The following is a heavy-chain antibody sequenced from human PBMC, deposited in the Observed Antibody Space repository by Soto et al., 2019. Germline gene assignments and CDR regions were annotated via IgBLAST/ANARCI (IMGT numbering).Heavy chain of an antibody. CDR1: GYSFTSYW. CDR2: IYPGDSDT. CDR3: ARSPPYSNYYYGMDV. J-gene: IGHJ6*02. D-gene: IGHD4-4*01. V-gene: IGHV5-51*01. Sequence: GESLKISCKGSGYSFTSYWIGWVRQMPGKGLEWMGIIYPGDSDTRYSPSFQGQVTISADKSISTAYLQWSSLKASDTAMYYCARSPPYSNYYYGMDVWGQGTTVTVSS.